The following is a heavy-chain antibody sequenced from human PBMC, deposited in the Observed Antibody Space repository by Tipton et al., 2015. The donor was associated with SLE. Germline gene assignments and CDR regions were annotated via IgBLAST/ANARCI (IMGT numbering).Heavy chain of an antibody. D-gene: IGHD6-6*01. CDR3: ARVAYHTSSVHYYYSYDMDV. Sequence: TLSLTCTVSGGSISSSNYYWGWIRQPPGKGLEWIGRIYTSGSTNYNPSLKSRVTISLDTSKNQVSLKVNSVTAADTAVYYCARVAYHTSSVHYYYSYDMDVWGQGTTVTVSS. CDR1: GGSISSSNYY. V-gene: IGHV4-61*02. J-gene: IGHJ6*02. CDR2: IYTSGST.